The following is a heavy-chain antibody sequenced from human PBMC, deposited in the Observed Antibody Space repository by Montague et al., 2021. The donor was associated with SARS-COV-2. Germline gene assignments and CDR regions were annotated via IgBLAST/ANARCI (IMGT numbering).Heavy chain of an antibody. J-gene: IGHJ6*02. Sequence: SETLSLICTVSGGSISSGSYYWGWIRQPPGKGLEWIGAIYYTGGTHQNPSLRSRVTISIDTTNNQISLKMTSVTAADTAVYYCARSSVVVDPSFGGGYYYGMDVWGQGTTVTVSS. CDR3: ARSSVVVDPSFGGGYYYGMDV. CDR1: GGSISSGSYY. D-gene: IGHD2-15*01. V-gene: IGHV4-39*01. CDR2: IYYTGGT.